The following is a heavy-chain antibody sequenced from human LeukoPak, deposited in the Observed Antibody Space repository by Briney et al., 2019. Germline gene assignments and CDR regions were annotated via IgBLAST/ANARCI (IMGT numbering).Heavy chain of an antibody. V-gene: IGHV1-24*01. Sequence: ASVKVSCKVSGYTLPHVSIHWVRQAPGKGLEWMGGFDPEDGETIYAQKFQGRVTMTEDTSTDTAYMELSSLRSEDTAVYYCAISPVELWLPTADWGQGTLVTVSS. CDR3: AISPVELWLPTAD. CDR2: FDPEDGET. CDR1: GYTLPHVS. J-gene: IGHJ4*02. D-gene: IGHD5-18*01.